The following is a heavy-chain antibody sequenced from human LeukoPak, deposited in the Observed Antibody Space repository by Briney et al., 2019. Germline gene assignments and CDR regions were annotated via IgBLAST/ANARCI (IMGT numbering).Heavy chain of an antibody. J-gene: IGHJ5*02. V-gene: IGHV1-69*13. CDR3: AIDRYDCGGDCYYEGDNWFDP. D-gene: IGHD2-21*02. CDR2: IIPIFGTA. Sequence: SVKVSCKASGGTFSSYAFSWVRKAPGQGLEWMGGIIPIFGTANYAKKLQGRVTITADESTSTAYMELSSLRSEDTAVYYCAIDRYDCGGDCYYEGDNWFDPWGQGTLVTVSS. CDR1: GGTFSSYA.